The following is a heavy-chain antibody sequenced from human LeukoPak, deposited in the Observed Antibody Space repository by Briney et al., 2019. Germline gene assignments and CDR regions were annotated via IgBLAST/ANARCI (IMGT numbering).Heavy chain of an antibody. J-gene: IGHJ5*02. CDR3: ARGGPSVWLPSVWNWLDP. Sequence: ASVKVSCKASGGTFSSYAISWVRQAPGQGLEWMGGIIPIFGTANYAQKFQGRVTITADESTSTAYMELSSLRSEDTAVYYCARGGPSVWLPSVWNWLDPWGQGTLVTVSS. V-gene: IGHV1-69*01. CDR2: IIPIFGTA. D-gene: IGHD5-12*01. CDR1: GGTFSSYA.